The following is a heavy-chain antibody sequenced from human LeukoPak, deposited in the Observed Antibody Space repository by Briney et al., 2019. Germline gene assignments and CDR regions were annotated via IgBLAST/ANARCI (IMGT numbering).Heavy chain of an antibody. D-gene: IGHD1-26*01. CDR3: AREGGATPNYYYYGMDV. V-gene: IGHV3-30-3*01. J-gene: IGHJ6*02. CDR2: ISYDGSNK. Sequence: GGSLRLSCAASGFTFSSYAMHWVRQAPGKELEWVAVISYDGSNKYYADSVKGRFTISRDNSKNTLYLQMNSLRAEDTAVYYCAREGGATPNYYYYGMDVWGQGTTVTVSS. CDR1: GFTFSSYA.